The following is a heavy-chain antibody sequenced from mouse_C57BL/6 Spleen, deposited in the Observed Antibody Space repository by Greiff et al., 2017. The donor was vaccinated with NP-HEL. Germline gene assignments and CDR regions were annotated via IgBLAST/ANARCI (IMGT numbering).Heavy chain of an antibody. Sequence: QVQLQQPGAELVKPGASVKLSCKASGYTFTSYWMQWVKQRPGQGLEWIGEIDPSDSYTNYNQKFKGKATLTVDTSSSTAYMQLSSLTSEDSAVYYCARAPSYPKVFAYWGQGTLVTVSA. CDR1: GYTFTSYW. D-gene: IGHD6-5*01. CDR3: ARAPSYPKVFAY. J-gene: IGHJ3*01. CDR2: IDPSDSYT. V-gene: IGHV1-50*01.